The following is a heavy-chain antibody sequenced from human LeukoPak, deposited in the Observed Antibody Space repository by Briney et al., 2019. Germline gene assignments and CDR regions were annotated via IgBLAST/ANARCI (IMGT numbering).Heavy chain of an antibody. CDR1: GGSISSSSYY. D-gene: IGHD3-3*01. J-gene: IGHJ4*02. CDR2: IYYSGST. V-gene: IGHV4-39*01. Sequence: KSSETLSLTCTVSGGSISSSSYYWGWIRQPPGKGLEWIGSIYYSGSTYYNPSLKSRVTISVDTSKNQFSLKLSSVTAADTAVYYCASLGVSFYDFWSGYQGGGYWGQGTLVTVSS. CDR3: ASLGVSFYDFWSGYQGGGY.